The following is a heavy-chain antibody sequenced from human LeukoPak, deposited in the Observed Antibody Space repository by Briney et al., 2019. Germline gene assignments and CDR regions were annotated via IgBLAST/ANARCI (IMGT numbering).Heavy chain of an antibody. D-gene: IGHD4-17*01. CDR3: AKDPSYYGDYVSFSDY. CDR2: IRYDGSNK. J-gene: IGHJ4*02. CDR1: GFTVNSKY. Sequence: GGSLRLSCAASGFTVNSKYMSWVRQAPGKGLEWVAFIRYDGSNKYYADSVKGRFTISRDNSKNTLYLQMNSLRAEDTAVYYCAKDPSYYGDYVSFSDYWGQGTLVTVSS. V-gene: IGHV3-30*02.